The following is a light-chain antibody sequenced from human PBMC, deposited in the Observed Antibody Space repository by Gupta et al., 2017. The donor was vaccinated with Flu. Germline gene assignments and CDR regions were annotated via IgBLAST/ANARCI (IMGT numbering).Light chain of an antibody. CDR2: AAS. J-gene: IGKJ4*01. CDR1: QGISTY. V-gene: IGKV1-16*01. CDR3: HHEHRFPLT. Sequence: DIQMTQSPSSLYASVGDRVTITCRASQGISTYLAWFQQKPGRAPKSLIYAASRLQSGVPSMFSSSGCGGDFTLTISSLQPEDFATYYGHHEHRFPLTFGRGTKVEIK.